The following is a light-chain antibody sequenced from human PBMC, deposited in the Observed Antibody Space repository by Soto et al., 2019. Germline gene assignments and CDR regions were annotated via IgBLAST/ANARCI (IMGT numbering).Light chain of an antibody. CDR1: QSISIW. J-gene: IGKJ1*01. CDR2: KTS. CDR3: QHWTDYSWK. Sequence: DIHMTQSPSTLSASVGDRVTITCRASQSISIWFAWYQQKPGKAPNLLIYKTSSLETAVPSRFSGSGSVTAFSLYISSLLLDDFATYYCQHWTDYSWKFVKGIKVEVK. V-gene: IGKV1-5*03.